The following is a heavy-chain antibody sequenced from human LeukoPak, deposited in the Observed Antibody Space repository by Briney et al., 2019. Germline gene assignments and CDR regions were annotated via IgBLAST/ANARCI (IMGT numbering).Heavy chain of an antibody. CDR3: AREGNSGWSFGY. CDR2: IKQDGSEK. D-gene: IGHD6-19*01. V-gene: IGHV3-7*01. Sequence: PGGSLRLSCAASGFTFSNYWMSWVRQAPGKGLEWVANIKQDGSEKYYVDSVKGRFTISRDNAKNSLYLQMNSLRAEDTAVNYCAREGNSGWSFGYWGQGTLVTVSS. CDR1: GFTFSNYW. J-gene: IGHJ4*02.